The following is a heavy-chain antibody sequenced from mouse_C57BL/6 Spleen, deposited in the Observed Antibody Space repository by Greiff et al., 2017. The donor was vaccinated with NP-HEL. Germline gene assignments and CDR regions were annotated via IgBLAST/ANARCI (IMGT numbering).Heavy chain of an antibody. CDR2: IDPSDSYT. J-gene: IGHJ2*01. CDR1: GYTFTSYW. D-gene: IGHD2-3*01. Sequence: QVQLQQPGAELVMPGASVKLSCKASGYTFTSYWMHWVKQRPGQGLEWIGEIDPSDSYTNYNQKFKGKSTLTVDKSSSTAYMQLSSLTSEDSAVYDCARRDDGYYVFDYWGQGTTLTVSS. CDR3: ARRDDGYYVFDY. V-gene: IGHV1-69*01.